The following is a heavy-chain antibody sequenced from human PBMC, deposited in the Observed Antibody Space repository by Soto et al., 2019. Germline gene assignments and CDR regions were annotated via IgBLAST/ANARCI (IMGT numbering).Heavy chain of an antibody. Sequence: QVQLVESGGGVVQPGRSLRLSCAASGFTFSSYGMHWVRQAPGKGLEWVAVISYDGSNKYYADSVKGRFTISRDNSKNTLYLQMNSLRAEDTAVYYCAKDEVSSSSWLDYWGQGTLVTVSS. V-gene: IGHV3-30*18. CDR1: GFTFSSYG. CDR3: AKDEVSSSSWLDY. J-gene: IGHJ4*02. D-gene: IGHD6-13*01. CDR2: ISYDGSNK.